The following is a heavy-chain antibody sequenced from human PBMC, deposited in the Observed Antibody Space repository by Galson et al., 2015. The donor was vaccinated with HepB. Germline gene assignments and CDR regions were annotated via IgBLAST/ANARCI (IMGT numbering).Heavy chain of an antibody. CDR2: ISYDGGHK. CDR1: GFTFSNYA. Sequence: SLRLSCAASGFTFSNYAMHWVRQTPGRGLEWVAVISYDGGHKYYADSVKGRFTISRDNSKNTLYLQMNSLRSEDTAVYYCARGASSTWYVRLDQWGQGTLVTVSS. D-gene: IGHD6-13*01. J-gene: IGHJ4*02. CDR3: ARGASSTWYVRLDQ. V-gene: IGHV3-30-3*01.